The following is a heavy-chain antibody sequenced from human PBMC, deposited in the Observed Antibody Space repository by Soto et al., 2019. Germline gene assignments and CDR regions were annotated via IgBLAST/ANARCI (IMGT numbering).Heavy chain of an antibody. CDR2: ISSSDEK. Sequence: QVTLKESGPVLVKPTETLTLTCTVSGFSLSSPRMGVSWIRQPPGKALEWLAHISSSDEKSYSTSLKSRLTSSKDTSRSQVVLIMTNMDPVDTATYYCARISTLGDWYFDLWGRGTLVTVSS. D-gene: IGHD1-1*01. V-gene: IGHV2-26*01. J-gene: IGHJ2*01. CDR1: GFSLSSPRMG. CDR3: ARISTLGDWYFDL.